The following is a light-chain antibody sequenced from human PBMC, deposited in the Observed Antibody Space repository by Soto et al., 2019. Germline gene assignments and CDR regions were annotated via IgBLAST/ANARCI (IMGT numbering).Light chain of an antibody. Sequence: QSALTQPASVSGSPGQSITISCTGTSSDVGSYNLVSWYQQHPGKAPKLMIYEVSKRPSGVSNRFSGSKSGNTASLTISGLQAEDGADYYCCSYAGSLVVFGGGTKLTVL. J-gene: IGLJ2*01. CDR3: CSYAGSLVV. CDR1: SSDVGSYNL. CDR2: EVS. V-gene: IGLV2-23*02.